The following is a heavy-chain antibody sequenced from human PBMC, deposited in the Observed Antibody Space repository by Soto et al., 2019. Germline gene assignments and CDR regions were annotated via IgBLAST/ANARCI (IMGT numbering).Heavy chain of an antibody. CDR1: EFTCEDYA. J-gene: IGHJ4*02. Sequence: PGGSIRLSCTAAEFTCEDYAMHWVRQAPGKGLEWVSGISWNSGSIGYADSVKGRFTISRDNAKNSLYLQMNSPRAEDTALYYCAKGDLGPIDYWGQGTLVTVSS. D-gene: IGHD3-16*01. CDR3: AKGDLGPIDY. CDR2: ISWNSGSI. V-gene: IGHV3-9*01.